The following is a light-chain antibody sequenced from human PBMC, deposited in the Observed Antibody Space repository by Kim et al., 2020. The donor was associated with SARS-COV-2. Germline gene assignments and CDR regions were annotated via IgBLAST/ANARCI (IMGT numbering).Light chain of an antibody. V-gene: IGLV3-1*01. Sequence: SPGQTASITCSGDKLGDKYACWYQQKPGQYPVLVIYQDSKRPSGIPERFSGSNSGNTATLTISGTQAMDEADYYCQAWDSSTNVVFGGGTQLTVL. CDR2: QDS. CDR1: KLGDKY. CDR3: QAWDSSTNVV. J-gene: IGLJ2*01.